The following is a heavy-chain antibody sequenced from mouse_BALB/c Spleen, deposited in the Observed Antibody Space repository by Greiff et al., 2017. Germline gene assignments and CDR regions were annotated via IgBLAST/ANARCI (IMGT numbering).Heavy chain of an antibody. CDR2: IWGDGST. Sequence: QVQLKESGPGLVAPSQSLSVTCTVSGFSLTGYGVNWVRQPPGKGLEWLGMIWGDGSTDYNSALKSRLSISKDNSKSQVFLKMNSLQTDDTARYYCARDLGNYRFAYWGQGTLVTVSA. J-gene: IGHJ3*01. D-gene: IGHD2-1*01. CDR1: GFSLTGYG. V-gene: IGHV2-6-7*01. CDR3: ARDLGNYRFAY.